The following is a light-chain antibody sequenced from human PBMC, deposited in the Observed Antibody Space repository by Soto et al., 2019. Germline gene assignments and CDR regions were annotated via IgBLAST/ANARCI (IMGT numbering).Light chain of an antibody. V-gene: IGKV3-11*01. Sequence: EIVLIQSPATLSLSPGERATLSCRASQSVSGYLTWYQHKPGQAPRLLIYDASNRATGIPARFSGSVSGTDFTLTISNLEPEDFAVYYCQQRSNCPPLTCGGETKVEIK. CDR1: QSVSGY. CDR2: DAS. J-gene: IGKJ4*01. CDR3: QQRSNCPPLT.